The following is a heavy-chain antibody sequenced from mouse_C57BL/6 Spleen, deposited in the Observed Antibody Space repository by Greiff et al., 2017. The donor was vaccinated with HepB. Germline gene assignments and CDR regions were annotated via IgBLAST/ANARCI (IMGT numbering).Heavy chain of an antibody. Sequence: EVMLVESGGGLVQPGGSLSLSCAASGFTFTDYYMSWVRQPPGKALEWLGFIRNKANGYTTEYSASVKGRFTISRDNSQSILYLQMNALRAEDSATYYCARSSTVVATPYWYFDVWGTGTTVTVSS. CDR1: GFTFTDYY. V-gene: IGHV7-3*01. CDR2: IRNKANGYTT. CDR3: ARSSTVVATPYWYFDV. D-gene: IGHD1-1*01. J-gene: IGHJ1*03.